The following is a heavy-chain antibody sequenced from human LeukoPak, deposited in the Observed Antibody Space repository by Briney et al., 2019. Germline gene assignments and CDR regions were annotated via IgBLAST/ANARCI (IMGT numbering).Heavy chain of an antibody. CDR1: GFTFSNYA. D-gene: IGHD2-2*01. CDR2: ISGGGGSS. J-gene: IGHJ4*02. CDR3: AKGVSSTSSPLLFDY. Sequence: GGSLRLSCAASGFTFSNYAMSWVRQAPGKGPEWVSTISGGGGSSYYADSVKGRFTISRDISKNTVYLRMSSLRAEDTAVYYCAKGVSSTSSPLLFDYWGQGTLVTASS. V-gene: IGHV3-23*01.